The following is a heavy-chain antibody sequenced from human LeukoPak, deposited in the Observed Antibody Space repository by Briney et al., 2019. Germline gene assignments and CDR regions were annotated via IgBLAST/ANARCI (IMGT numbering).Heavy chain of an antibody. CDR2: TYYSGST. Sequence: SETLSLTCTVSGGSISNYYWSWIRQPPGKGLEWIGYTYYSGSTNYNPSLKSRVTISVDTSKNQFSLKLSSVTAADTAVYYCARSRQNYFDSSGPSLNYWGQGTLVTVSS. V-gene: IGHV4-59*01. CDR3: ARSRQNYFDSSGPSLNY. CDR1: GGSISNYY. J-gene: IGHJ4*02. D-gene: IGHD3-22*01.